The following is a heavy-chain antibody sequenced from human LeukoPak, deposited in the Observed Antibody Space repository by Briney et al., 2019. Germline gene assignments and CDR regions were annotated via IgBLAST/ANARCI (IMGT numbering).Heavy chain of an antibody. D-gene: IGHD2-15*01. Sequence: ASVKVSCKASGYTFTSYYMHWVGQAPGQGLEWMGIINPSGGSTSYAQKFQGRVTMTRDTSTSTVYMELSSLRSEDTAVYYCARSPWVVAASDYWGQGTLVTVSS. CDR2: INPSGGST. CDR1: GYTFTSYY. V-gene: IGHV1-46*01. J-gene: IGHJ4*02. CDR3: ARSPWVVAASDY.